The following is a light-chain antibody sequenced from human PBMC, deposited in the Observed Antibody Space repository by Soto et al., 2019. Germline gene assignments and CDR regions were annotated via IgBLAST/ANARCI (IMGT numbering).Light chain of an antibody. Sequence: DIHITQSPSSLSASVGDRVTITCRASQSIDTYLNWYQRKPGKAPNVLIYAASTLQSGVPTRFSGSGSGTDFTLTISSLQPEDFATYYCQQSYSVPRTFGLGTKVDIK. CDR2: AAS. CDR3: QQSYSVPRT. CDR1: QSIDTY. V-gene: IGKV1-39*01. J-gene: IGKJ1*01.